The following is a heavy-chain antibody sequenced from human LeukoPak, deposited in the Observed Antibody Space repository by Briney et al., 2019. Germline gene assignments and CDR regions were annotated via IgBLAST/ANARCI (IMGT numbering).Heavy chain of an antibody. CDR2: ISAYNGNT. J-gene: IGHJ4*02. Sequence: GASVKVSCKASGYTFTSYGISWVRQAPGQGLEWMGWISAYNGNTNYAQKLQGRVTMTTDTSTSTAYMELRSLRSDDTAVYYCARVVRGAIIRRHYFDYWGQGTLVTVSS. D-gene: IGHD3-10*01. CDR1: GYTFTSYG. CDR3: ARVVRGAIIRRHYFDY. V-gene: IGHV1-18*01.